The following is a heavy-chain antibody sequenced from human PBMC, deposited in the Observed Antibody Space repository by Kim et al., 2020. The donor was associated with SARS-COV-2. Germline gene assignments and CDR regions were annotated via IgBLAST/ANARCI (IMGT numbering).Heavy chain of an antibody. CDR1: GFTFSDSS. D-gene: IGHD6-13*01. CDR2: IRSKVNSYET. J-gene: IGHJ3*02. V-gene: IGHV3-73*01. Sequence: GGSLRLSCAASGFTFSDSSMHWVRQASGKGLEYIGRIRSKVNSYETTYAASVKGRFTISRDDSKNTAYLQMNSLKNEDTAVYYCTRTPGYSSSFWDAFDMWGRGARVAVSS. CDR3: TRTPGYSSSFWDAFDM.